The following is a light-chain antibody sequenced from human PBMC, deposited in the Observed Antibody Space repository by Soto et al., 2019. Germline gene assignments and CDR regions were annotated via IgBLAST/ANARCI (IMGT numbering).Light chain of an antibody. Sequence: EIVLTQSPGTLSLSPGERATLSCRASQSVSSKYLAWYQQKPGQAPRLLIYGASTRATGIAARFSGSGSGTDFTLTISSLQSEDYAVYYCQQYNNWHPITFGGGTKVDIK. CDR2: GAS. CDR3: QQYNNWHPIT. CDR1: QSVSSKY. J-gene: IGKJ4*01. V-gene: IGKV3-15*01.